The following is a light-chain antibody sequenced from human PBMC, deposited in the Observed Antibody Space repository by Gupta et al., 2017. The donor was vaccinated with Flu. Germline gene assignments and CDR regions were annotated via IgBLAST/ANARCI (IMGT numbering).Light chain of an antibody. J-gene: IGLJ2*01. CDR3: QSYDSSIRAVV. CDR1: RSNLGAGYD. V-gene: IGLV1-40*01. CDR2: DNN. Sequence: QSVLTQPLSVSGAPGQTVTVSCTGSRSNLGAGYDVHWYQQLPGTAPKLLIYDNNSRPSGVPDRFSGSKQGTSASWAITGLQAEDEADDDGQSYDSSIRAVVFGGGTRLTVL.